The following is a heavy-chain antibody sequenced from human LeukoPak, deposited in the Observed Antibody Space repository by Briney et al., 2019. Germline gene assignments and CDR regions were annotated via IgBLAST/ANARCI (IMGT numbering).Heavy chain of an antibody. CDR3: ARSTTGDAFYV. V-gene: IGHV3-66*02. CDR2: IYGDGST. CDR1: GFTVSSNY. J-gene: IGHJ3*01. Sequence: GGSLRLSCAASGFTVSSNYMSWVRQAPGKGLEWVSFIYGDGSTYYADSVKGRFTISRDNSKNALYLQMNSLRAEDTAVYYCARSTTGDAFYVWGQGTMVTVSS. D-gene: IGHD1-1*01.